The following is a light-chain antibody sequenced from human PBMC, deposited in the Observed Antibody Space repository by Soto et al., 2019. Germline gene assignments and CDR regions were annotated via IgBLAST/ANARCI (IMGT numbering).Light chain of an antibody. CDR3: CSYTTSDTYV. CDR2: EVT. CDR1: SSDVGGYDY. J-gene: IGLJ1*01. Sequence: QSALTQPASVSGSPGQSITISCTGTSSDVGGYDYVSWYQQHPGKAPKLMIYEVTTRPSVVSYRFSGSRSGNTASLTVSGLQAEDEADYYCCSYTTSDTYVFGGGTKLTVL. V-gene: IGLV2-14*01.